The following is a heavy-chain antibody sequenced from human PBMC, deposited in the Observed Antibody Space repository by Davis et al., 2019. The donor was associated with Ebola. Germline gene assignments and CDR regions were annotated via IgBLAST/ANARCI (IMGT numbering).Heavy chain of an antibody. CDR2: IKQDGSEK. Sequence: PGGSLRLSCAASGFTFSSYWMSWVRQAPGKGLEWVANIKQDGSEKYYVDSVKGRFTISRDNAKNSLYLQMNSLRAEDTAVYYCARDGAYYDFWSGYSDFDYWGQGTLVTVSS. D-gene: IGHD3-3*01. CDR3: ARDGAYYDFWSGYSDFDY. J-gene: IGHJ4*02. V-gene: IGHV3-7*03. CDR1: GFTFSSYW.